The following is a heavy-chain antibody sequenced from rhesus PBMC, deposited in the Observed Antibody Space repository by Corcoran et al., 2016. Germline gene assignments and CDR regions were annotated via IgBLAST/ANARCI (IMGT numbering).Heavy chain of an antibody. D-gene: IGHD5-12*01. CDR2: IAGSGGSN. CDR1: GGSISSHS. Sequence: QLQLQESGPGLVTPSETLSLTCAVSGGSISSHSWSWIRQPPGKGLEWIGRIAGSGGSNDYNPDRKSRVTIATDTAKNKVSLKLRSVTAADTAVYYWARMGGYSYSGPFDYWGQGVLVTVSS. CDR3: ARMGGYSYSGPFDY. J-gene: IGHJ4*01. V-gene: IGHV4-173*01.